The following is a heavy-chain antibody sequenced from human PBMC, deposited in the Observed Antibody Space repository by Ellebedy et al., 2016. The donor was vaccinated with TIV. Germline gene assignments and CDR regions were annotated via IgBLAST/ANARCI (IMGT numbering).Heavy chain of an antibody. J-gene: IGHJ4*02. V-gene: IGHV3-48*04. CDR2: ITGSGSTI. CDR3: ARTEKGTFYFDS. D-gene: IGHD2/OR15-2a*01. Sequence: PGGSLRLSCAASGFTFSSYSMKWVRQAPGKGPEWVSYITGSGSTIYYADSVKGRFTVSRDNAENSLYLQMDSLRAEDTAVYYCARTEKGTFYFDSWGQGTLVTVSS. CDR1: GFTFSSYS.